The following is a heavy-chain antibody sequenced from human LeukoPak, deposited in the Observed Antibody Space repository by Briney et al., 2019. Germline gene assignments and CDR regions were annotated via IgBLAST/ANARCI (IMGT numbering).Heavy chain of an antibody. CDR3: ARDSRYDYVWGSYFSEE. CDR1: GGSISSYY. D-gene: IGHD3-16*01. V-gene: IGHV4-4*07. J-gene: IGHJ4*02. Sequence: SETLSLTRTVSGGSISSYYWSWIRQPAGKGLEWIGRIYTSGSTNYNPSLKSRVTMSVDTSKNQFSLKLSSVTAADTAVYYCARDSRYDYVWGSYFSEEWGQGTLVTVSS. CDR2: IYTSGST.